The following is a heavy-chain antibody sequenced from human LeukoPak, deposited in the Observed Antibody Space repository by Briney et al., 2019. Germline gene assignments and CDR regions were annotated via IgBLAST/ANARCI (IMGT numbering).Heavy chain of an antibody. D-gene: IGHD3/OR15-3a*01. CDR2: IIPIFGTA. J-gene: IGHJ6*02. V-gene: IGHV1-69*13. CDR1: GGTFSSYA. CDR3: AFNPGQDLHYYYYYGMDV. Sequence: SVKVSCKASGGTFSSYAISWVRQAPGQGLEWMGGIIPIFGTANYAQKFQGRVTITADESTSTAYMELSSLRSEDTAVYYCAFNPGQDLHYYYYYGMDVWGQGTTVTVSS.